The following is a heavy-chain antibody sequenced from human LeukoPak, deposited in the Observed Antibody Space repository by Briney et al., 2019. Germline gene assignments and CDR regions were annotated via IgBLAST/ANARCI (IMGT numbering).Heavy chain of an antibody. Sequence: GGSLRLSCAASGFTVSSNYMSWVRQAPGKGLEWVSVIYSGGSTYYADSVKSRFTISRDNSKNTLYLQMNSLRAEDTAVYYCAKRTGSWSLDYWGQGTLVTVSS. D-gene: IGHD6-13*01. J-gene: IGHJ4*02. CDR2: IYSGGST. CDR3: AKRTGSWSLDY. CDR1: GFTVSSNY. V-gene: IGHV3-53*01.